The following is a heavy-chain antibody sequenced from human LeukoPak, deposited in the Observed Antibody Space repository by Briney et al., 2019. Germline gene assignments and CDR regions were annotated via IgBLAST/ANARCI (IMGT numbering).Heavy chain of an antibody. CDR2: FDPEDGET. V-gene: IGHV1-24*01. Sequence: ASVKVSCKVSGYTLTELSMHWVRQAPGKGLEWMGGFDPEDGETIYAQKFQGRVTMTEDTSTDTAYMELSSLRSEDTAEYYCATAGSITMVRGEGFDPWGQGTLVTVSS. D-gene: IGHD3-10*01. J-gene: IGHJ5*02. CDR3: ATAGSITMVRGEGFDP. CDR1: GYTLTELS.